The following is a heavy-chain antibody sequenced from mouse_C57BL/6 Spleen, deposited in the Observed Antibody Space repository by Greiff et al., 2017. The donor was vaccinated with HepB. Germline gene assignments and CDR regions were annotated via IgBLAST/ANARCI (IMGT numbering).Heavy chain of an antibody. CDR2: INPNNGGT. D-gene: IGHD2-1*01. CDR3: AREEVYYGNSDWYFDV. V-gene: IGHV1-18*01. J-gene: IGHJ1*03. CDR1: GYTFTDYN. Sequence: VQLQQSGPELVKPGASVKIPCKASGYTFTDYNMDWVKQSHGKSLEWIGDINPNNGGTIYNQKFKGKATLTVDKSSSTAYMELRSLTSEDTAVYYCAREEVYYGNSDWYFDVWGTGTTVTVSS.